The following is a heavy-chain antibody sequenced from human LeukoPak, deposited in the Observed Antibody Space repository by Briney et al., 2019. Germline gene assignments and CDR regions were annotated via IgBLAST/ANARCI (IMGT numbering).Heavy chain of an antibody. Sequence: PSETLSLTCNVYGVSISSYYWSWIRQTAGKGLEWIGRIYTDGDTDYNPSLKSRVTISVDKSRNQLFLNLNSVTAADTAVYYCATSAAVGGVKWFDPWGQGTLVTVSS. V-gene: IGHV4-4*07. J-gene: IGHJ5*02. D-gene: IGHD6-19*01. CDR1: GVSISSYY. CDR3: ATSAAVGGVKWFDP. CDR2: IYTDGDT.